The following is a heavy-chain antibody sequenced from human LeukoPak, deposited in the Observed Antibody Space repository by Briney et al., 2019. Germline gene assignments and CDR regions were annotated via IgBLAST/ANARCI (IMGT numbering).Heavy chain of an antibody. CDR3: AREGERFLEWFVDY. V-gene: IGHV1-2*02. CDR2: INPNSGGT. D-gene: IGHD3-3*01. Sequence: ASVKVCCKASGYTFTGYYMHLVRQAPGQGLEWMGWINPNSGGTNYAQKFQGRVTMTRDTSISTAYMELSRLRSDDTAVYYCAREGERFLEWFVDYWGQGTLVTVSS. CDR1: GYTFTGYY. J-gene: IGHJ4*02.